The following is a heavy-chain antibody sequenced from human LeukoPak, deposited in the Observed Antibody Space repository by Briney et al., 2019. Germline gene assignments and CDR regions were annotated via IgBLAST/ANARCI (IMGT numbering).Heavy chain of an antibody. Sequence: KPSETLSLTCTVSGGSLSSYYWSWIRQPPGKGQEWIGRIYTSGSTNYNPSLKSRVTMSVDTSKNQFSLKLSSVTAADTAVYYCARDLGGYSRNFDYWGQGTLVTVSS. D-gene: IGHD6-13*01. V-gene: IGHV4-4*07. CDR3: ARDLGGYSRNFDY. J-gene: IGHJ4*02. CDR1: GGSLSSYY. CDR2: IYTSGST.